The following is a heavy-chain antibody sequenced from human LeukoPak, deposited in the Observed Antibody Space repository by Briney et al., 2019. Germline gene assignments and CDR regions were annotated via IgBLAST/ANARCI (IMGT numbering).Heavy chain of an antibody. J-gene: IGHJ6*02. CDR1: GFTFSSYG. CDR2: IWYDGSNK. V-gene: IGHV3-33*01. CDR3: ARDKGYCSSTSCSHYYYYGMDV. D-gene: IGHD2-2*01. Sequence: GGSLRLSCAASGFTFSSYGMHWVRQAPGKGLEWVAVIWYDGSNKYYADSVKGRFTISRDNSKNTLYLQMNSLRAEDTAAYYCARDKGYCSSTSCSHYYYYGMDVWGQGTTVTVSS.